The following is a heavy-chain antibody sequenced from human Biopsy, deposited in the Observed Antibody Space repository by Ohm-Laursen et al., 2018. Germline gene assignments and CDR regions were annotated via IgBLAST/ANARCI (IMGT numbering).Heavy chain of an antibody. CDR2: RIPYFNTI. V-gene: IGHV1-69*13. CDR1: GVTFDTYA. J-gene: IGHJ3*01. CDR3: VGGQRGPPIGVTVPGDAFDL. Sequence: GASVKVSCKASGVTFDTYAFGWVRQAPGQGPEWMGGRIPYFNTIYYARNFQDRAVITADRSARTTDMQLSGLRPDDTAVYYCVGGQRGPPIGVTVPGDAFDLWGPGTMVTVSP. D-gene: IGHD2/OR15-2a*01.